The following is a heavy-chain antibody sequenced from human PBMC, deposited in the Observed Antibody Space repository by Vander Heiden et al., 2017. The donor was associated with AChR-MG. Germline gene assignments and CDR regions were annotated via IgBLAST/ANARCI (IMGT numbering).Heavy chain of an antibody. J-gene: IGHJ4*02. Sequence: EVQLLESGGGLVQPGGSLRLSCAASGFTFSSYAMSWVRQAPGKGLEWVSAISGSGGSTYYADSVKGRFTISRDNSKNTLYLQMNSLRAEDTAVYYCAKDRYYGSGSYYPLDYWGQGTLVTVSS. CDR1: GFTFSSYA. D-gene: IGHD3-10*01. CDR3: AKDRYYGSGSYYPLDY. CDR2: ISGSGGST. V-gene: IGHV3-23*01.